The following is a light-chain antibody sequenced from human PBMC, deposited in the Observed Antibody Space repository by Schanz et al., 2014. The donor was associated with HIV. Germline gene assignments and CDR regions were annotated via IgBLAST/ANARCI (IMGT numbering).Light chain of an antibody. J-gene: IGLJ2*01. CDR3: QSSDASNPVV. Sequence: NFMLTQPHSVSESPGKTVAISCTRSSGSIASDSVQWYQQRPGSAPTIVIYDNDQRPSGVPNRFSGSIDSSSNSASLTISGLKSDDEADYYCQSSDASNPVVFGGGTKLTVL. CDR1: SGSIASDS. V-gene: IGLV6-57*04. CDR2: DND.